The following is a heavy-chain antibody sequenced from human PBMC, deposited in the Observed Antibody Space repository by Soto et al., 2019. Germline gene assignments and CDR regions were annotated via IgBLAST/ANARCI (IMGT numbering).Heavy chain of an antibody. CDR3: ARERGFWSGLFDY. CDR1: GFTFGSYW. V-gene: IGHV3-7*01. J-gene: IGHJ4*02. CDR2: INQDGSEK. Sequence: GGSLRLSCAASGFTFGSYWMSWVRQAPGKGLEWVANINQDGSEKYYVDSVKGRFTISRDNAKNSLYLQMNSLRAEDTAVYYCARERGFWSGLFDYWGQGTLVTVSS. D-gene: IGHD3-3*01.